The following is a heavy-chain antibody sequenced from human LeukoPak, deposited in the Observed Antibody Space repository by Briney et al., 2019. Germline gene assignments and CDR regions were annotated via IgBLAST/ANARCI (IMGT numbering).Heavy chain of an antibody. Sequence: SETLSLTCAVYGGSFSGYYWSWIRQPPGKGLEWIGYIYYSGSTNYNPSLKSRVTISVDTSKNQFSLKLSSVTAADTAVYYCARDRGTYDFWSGYKSHYYYMDVWGKGTTVTVSS. CDR1: GGSFSGYY. J-gene: IGHJ6*03. CDR3: ARDRGTYDFWSGYKSHYYYMDV. V-gene: IGHV4-59*01. D-gene: IGHD3-3*01. CDR2: IYYSGST.